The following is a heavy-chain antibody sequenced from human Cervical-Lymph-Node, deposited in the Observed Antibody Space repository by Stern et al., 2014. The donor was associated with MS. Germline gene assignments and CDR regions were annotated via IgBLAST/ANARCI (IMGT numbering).Heavy chain of an antibody. CDR1: GYSFTTYW. J-gene: IGHJ4*02. CDR3: ARRLCSGGSCYDY. CDR2: IYPGDSDT. Sequence: VQLVQSGAEVKKPGASLKISCKASGYSFTTYWIGLVRQMPGKGLEWMGIIYPGDSDTRYSPSFQGQVTISADKSISTAYLQWSSLKASDTAMYYCARRLCSGGSCYDYWGQGTLVTVSS. D-gene: IGHD2-15*01. V-gene: IGHV5-51*01.